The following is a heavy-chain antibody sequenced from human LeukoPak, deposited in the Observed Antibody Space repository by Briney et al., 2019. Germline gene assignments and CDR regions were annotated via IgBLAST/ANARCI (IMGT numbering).Heavy chain of an antibody. Sequence: PGGSLRLSCAASGFTFSSYSMNWVRQAPGKGLEWVSSISSSSSYIYYADPVKGRFTISRDNAKNSLYLQMNSLRAEDTAVYYCATHGRELDYWGQGTLVTVSS. J-gene: IGHJ4*02. D-gene: IGHD1-1*01. V-gene: IGHV3-21*01. CDR1: GFTFSSYS. CDR3: ATHGRELDY. CDR2: ISSSSSYI.